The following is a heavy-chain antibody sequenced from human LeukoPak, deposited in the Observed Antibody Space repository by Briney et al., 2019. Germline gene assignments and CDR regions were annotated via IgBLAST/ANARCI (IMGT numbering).Heavy chain of an antibody. CDR2: IYPRDSDT. CDR1: GYSFSTYW. Sequence: GESLKISCEGSGYSFSTYWIGWVRHIPGKSLGWMGIIYPRDSDTRYSPSFHGQVTISADKSISTAYLQWSSLKASDTAIYHCARRLNVEHCSPTSCGGWNYWGQGTLVIVSS. J-gene: IGHJ4*02. CDR3: ARRLNVEHCSPTSCGGWNY. V-gene: IGHV5-51*01. D-gene: IGHD2-2*01.